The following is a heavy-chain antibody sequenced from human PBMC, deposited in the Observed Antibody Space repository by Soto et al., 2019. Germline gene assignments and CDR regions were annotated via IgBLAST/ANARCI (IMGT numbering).Heavy chain of an antibody. V-gene: IGHV1-69*12. J-gene: IGHJ5*02. CDR1: GGTFSSYS. Sequence: QVQLVQSGAEVKKPGSSVKVSCKASGGTFSSYSISWVRQAPGQGLEWMGGIIPIFGTANYAQKFQGRVTITADESTSTAYLDLSSLRSEDTSVYYCAIGGDYFLSHSCFDPWGQGTLVTVSS. CDR2: IIPIFGTA. D-gene: IGHD4-17*01. CDR3: AIGGDYFLSHSCFDP.